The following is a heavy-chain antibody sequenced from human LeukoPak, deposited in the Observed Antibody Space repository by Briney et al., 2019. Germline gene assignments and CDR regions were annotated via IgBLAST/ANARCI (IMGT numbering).Heavy chain of an antibody. J-gene: IGHJ4*02. CDR1: GFSFSSHW. CDR3: GREEWIGELSKFDY. Sequence: GGSLRLSCAASGFSFSSHWMTWVRQAPGKGLEWVANIKSDGSEKYYADSVKGRFTISRDNAKNSLSLQMNSLRVEDTAQYYCGREEWIGELSKFDYWGQGTLVTVSS. V-gene: IGHV3-7*01. D-gene: IGHD3-10*01. CDR2: IKSDGSEK.